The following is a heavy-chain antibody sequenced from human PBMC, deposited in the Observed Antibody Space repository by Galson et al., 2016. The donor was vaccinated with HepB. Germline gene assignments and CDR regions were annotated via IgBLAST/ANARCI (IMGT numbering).Heavy chain of an antibody. CDR1: GGSISTYY. D-gene: IGHD3-3*01. CDR3: ARVLRFLGWLEFDP. V-gene: IGHV4-59*01. J-gene: IGHJ5*02. CDR2: ISDSGST. Sequence: SETLSLTCTVSGGSISTYYWSWVRQPPGKGLEWIGDISDSGSTNYNPSLKSRVTISVDTSKNQFSLKLSSVTAADTAVYYCARVLRFLGWLEFDPWGQGTLVTVSS.